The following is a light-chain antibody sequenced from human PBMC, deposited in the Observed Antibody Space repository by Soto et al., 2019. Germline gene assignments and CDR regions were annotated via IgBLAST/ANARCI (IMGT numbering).Light chain of an antibody. CDR3: QQYNNWPPWT. J-gene: IGKJ1*01. CDR2: GAS. Sequence: EIGMTQSPATLSVSPGERATLSCRASQSVSSNLAWYQQKPGQAPRLLIYGASTRATGIPARFSGSGSGTEFTLTISSPQSEDCAVYYCQQYNNWPPWTVGQGTKVEIK. V-gene: IGKV3-15*01. CDR1: QSVSSN.